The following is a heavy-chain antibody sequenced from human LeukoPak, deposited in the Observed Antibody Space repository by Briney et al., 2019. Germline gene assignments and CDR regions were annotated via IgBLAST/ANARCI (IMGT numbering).Heavy chain of an antibody. Sequence: GGSLRLSCAASGYTFSSYAMHWVRQAPGKGLEWVAVISYDGSNKYYADSVKGRFTISRDNSKNTLYLQMNSLRAEDTAVYYCASGPGKYRLRYWGQGTLVTVSS. D-gene: IGHD5-12*01. CDR1: GYTFSSYA. V-gene: IGHV3-30*04. CDR2: ISYDGSNK. J-gene: IGHJ4*02. CDR3: ASGPGKYRLRY.